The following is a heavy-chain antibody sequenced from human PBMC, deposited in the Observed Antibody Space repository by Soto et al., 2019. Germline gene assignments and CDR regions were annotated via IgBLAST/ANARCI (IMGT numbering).Heavy chain of an antibody. J-gene: IGHJ5*02. V-gene: IGHV5-51*01. Sequence: RGESLKIFCKGLGYSFTSNWIGWVRPVPGKGLGWMGINNPANSDIKYSPSFQGQVTISADKSISTVYLQWSSLQASDTAVYYCAIHHSIYSSSWYPGWFDPWGQGTLVTVSS. CDR1: GYSFTSNW. D-gene: IGHD6-13*01. CDR3: AIHHSIYSSSWYPGWFDP. CDR2: NNPANSDI.